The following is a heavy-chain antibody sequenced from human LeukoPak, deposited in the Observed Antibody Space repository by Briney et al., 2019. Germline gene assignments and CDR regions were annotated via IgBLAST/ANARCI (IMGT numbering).Heavy chain of an antibody. V-gene: IGHV4-59*08. J-gene: IGHJ2*01. D-gene: IGHD3-16*01. CDR1: GGSISSYY. CDR2: IYYSGTT. CDR3: ARLKLGAYFDL. Sequence: SETLSLTCTVSGGSISSYYWSWIRQPPGKELEWIGWIYYSGTTRYNPSMHSRVTISVDTSKNQFSLKLTSVTAADTAVYYCARLKLGAYFDLWGRGTLVTVSS.